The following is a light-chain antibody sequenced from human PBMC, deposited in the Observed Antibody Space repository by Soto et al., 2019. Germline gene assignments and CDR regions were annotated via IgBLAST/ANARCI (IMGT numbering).Light chain of an antibody. J-gene: IGKJ1*01. Sequence: EIVLTQSPATLSLSPGERETISCRASQNVSSYLAWYQQKPGQAPRLLIYDASNRATGIPARFSGSGSGTDFTLTISSLEPEDFAVYYCQQYGRTSWTFGQGTKVDIK. V-gene: IGKV3-11*01. CDR3: QQYGRTSWT. CDR1: QNVSSY. CDR2: DAS.